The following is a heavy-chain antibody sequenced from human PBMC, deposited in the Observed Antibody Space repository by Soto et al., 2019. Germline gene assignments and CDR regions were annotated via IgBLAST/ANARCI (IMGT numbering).Heavy chain of an antibody. V-gene: IGHV4-59*01. J-gene: IGHJ6*03. CDR3: ARGVLEWLLRDSYYYYMDV. D-gene: IGHD3-3*01. CDR1: GDSISSSY. CDR2: IDDTGST. Sequence: SETLSLTCTVSGDSISSSYWNWIRQAPGKGLEWIGYIDDTGSTNYNPSLKSRVTLSVDPSNNQYSLKLSSVTAADTAVYYCARGVLEWLLRDSYYYYMDVWGKRTTVTGSS.